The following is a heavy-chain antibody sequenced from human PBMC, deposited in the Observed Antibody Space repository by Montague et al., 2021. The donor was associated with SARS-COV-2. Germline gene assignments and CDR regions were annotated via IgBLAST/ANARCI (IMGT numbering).Heavy chain of an antibody. D-gene: IGHD4-17*01. J-gene: IGHJ4*02. V-gene: IGHV4-34*12. CDR3: ARHYGSSLDS. CDR1: GESYSPYHGSFSSYH. CDR2: IQRGDT. Sequence: SETLSLTCAVYGESYSPYHGSFSSYHWSWIRQSQGKGLEWIGDIQRGDTKYNPSLKSRVTISVDTAQKQFSLTLTSVTAADTAVYYCARHYGSSLDSWGLGILVAVSS.